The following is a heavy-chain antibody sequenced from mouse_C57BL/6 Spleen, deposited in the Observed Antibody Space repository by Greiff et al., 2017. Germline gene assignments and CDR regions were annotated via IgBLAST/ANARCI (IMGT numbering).Heavy chain of an antibody. D-gene: IGHD1-1*01. CDR1: GYTFTSYW. Sequence: VQLQQPGAELVMPGASVKLSCKASGYTFTSYWMHWVKQRPGQGLEWIGEIDPSDSYTNYNQKFKGKSTLTVDKSSSTAYMQLSSLTSEDSAVYYCARFPGSSYSHDYWGQGTTLTVSS. CDR3: ARFPGSSYSHDY. CDR2: IDPSDSYT. J-gene: IGHJ2*01. V-gene: IGHV1-69*01.